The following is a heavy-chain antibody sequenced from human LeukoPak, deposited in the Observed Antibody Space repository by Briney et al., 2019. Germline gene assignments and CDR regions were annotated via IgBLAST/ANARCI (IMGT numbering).Heavy chain of an antibody. CDR3: AKDRGRSYYYFDF. J-gene: IGHJ4*02. V-gene: IGHV3-21*01. Sequence: GGSLRLSCAASGFTFSNYSMNWVRQAPGKGLEWVSSISSSSSYIYYADSVKGRFTISRDNSKNTLYLQMNSLRVEDTAIYYCAKDRGRSYYYFDFWGQGTLVTVSS. CDR1: GFTFSNYS. CDR2: ISSSSSYI. D-gene: IGHD1-26*01.